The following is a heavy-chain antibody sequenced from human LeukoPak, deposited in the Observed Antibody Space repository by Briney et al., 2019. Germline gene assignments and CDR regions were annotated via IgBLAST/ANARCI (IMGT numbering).Heavy chain of an antibody. D-gene: IGHD6-19*01. Sequence: PGGSLRLSCAASGFAFSNAWMSWVRQAPGKGLEWVGRIKSKTDGGTTDYAAPVKGRFTISRDDSKNTLYLQMNSLKTEDTAVYYCTTEQWLATGWFDPWGQGTLVTVSS. CDR2: IKSKTDGGTT. V-gene: IGHV3-15*01. J-gene: IGHJ5*02. CDR1: GFAFSNAW. CDR3: TTEQWLATGWFDP.